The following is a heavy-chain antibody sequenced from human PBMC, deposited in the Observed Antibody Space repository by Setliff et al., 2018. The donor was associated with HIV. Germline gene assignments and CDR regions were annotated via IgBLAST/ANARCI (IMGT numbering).Heavy chain of an antibody. J-gene: IGHJ4*02. CDR1: SDFVSGDDFY. V-gene: IGHV4-30-4*01. D-gene: IGHD3-10*01. CDR2: VYYNGIT. CDR3: AKMVRGSLSARRMYYFDS. Sequence: KPSETLSLTCTVSSDFVSGDDFYWSWIRQAPGRGLEWIGYVYYNGITHYNPPLKSRLTISIDTSGRRFSLNLTSVTALDTAVYFCAKMVRGSLSARRMYYFDSWGQGTMVTVSS.